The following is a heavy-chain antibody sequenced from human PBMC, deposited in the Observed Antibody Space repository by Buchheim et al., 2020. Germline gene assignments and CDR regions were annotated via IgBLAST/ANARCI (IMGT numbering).Heavy chain of an antibody. D-gene: IGHD2-8*01. CDR1: GFTVSSNY. V-gene: IGHV3-66*01. CDR3: ARDSLMPWSRGGFDP. CDR2: IYSGGST. Sequence: EVQLVESGGGLVQPGGSLRLSCAASGFTVSSNYMSWVRQAPGKGLEWVSVIYSGGSTYYADSVKGRFTISRDNSKNTLYLQMNSLRAEDTAVYYCARDSLMPWSRGGFDPWGQGTL. J-gene: IGHJ5*02.